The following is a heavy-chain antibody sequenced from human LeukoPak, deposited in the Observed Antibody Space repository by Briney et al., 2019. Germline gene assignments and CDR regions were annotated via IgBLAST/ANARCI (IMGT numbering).Heavy chain of an antibody. J-gene: IGHJ4*02. V-gene: IGHV4-59*01. Sequence: KPSETLSLTCTVSGXSTRSYYWNWIRQPPGKGLEWIGYIYYSGNTNYNPSLKSRVTISVDTSKNQFSLKLSSVTAADTAVYYCATDNSYGSGSYYTWGQGTLVTVSS. CDR2: IYYSGNT. D-gene: IGHD3-10*01. CDR3: ATDNSYGSGSYYT. CDR1: GXSTRSYY.